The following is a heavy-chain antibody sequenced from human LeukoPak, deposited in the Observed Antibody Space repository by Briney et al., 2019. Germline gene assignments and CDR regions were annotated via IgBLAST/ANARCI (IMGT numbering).Heavy chain of an antibody. V-gene: IGHV3-30-3*01. CDR1: GFTLSSYA. D-gene: IGHD5-12*01. Sequence: GRSLRLSCAASGFTLSSYAMHWVRQAPGKGLEWVAVISYDGSNKYYADSVKGRFTISRDNSKNTLYLQMNSLRAEDTAVYYCARDHGGYDYAFDYWGQGTLVTVSS. CDR3: ARDHGGYDYAFDY. J-gene: IGHJ4*02. CDR2: ISYDGSNK.